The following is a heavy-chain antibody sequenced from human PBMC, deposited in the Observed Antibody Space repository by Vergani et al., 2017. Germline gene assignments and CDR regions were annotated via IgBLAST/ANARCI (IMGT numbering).Heavy chain of an antibody. CDR3: ARHDSGHYDSSYYGLDV. J-gene: IGHJ6*02. CDR1: GYSISRGYY. D-gene: IGHD3-16*01. CDR2: IYNSGST. V-gene: IGHV4-38-2*02. Sequence: QVQLQESGPGLVKPSETLSLTCSVSGYSISRGYYWGWLRQTPGKGLEWIGSIYNSGSTYYNPSLKSRVSISVDTSKNQFSLKLSSVTAADSAVYYCARHDSGHYDSSYYGLDVWGQGTTVTVSS.